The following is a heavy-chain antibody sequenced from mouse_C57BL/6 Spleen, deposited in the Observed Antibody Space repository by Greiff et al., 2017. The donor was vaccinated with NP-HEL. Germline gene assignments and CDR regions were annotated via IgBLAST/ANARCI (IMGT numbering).Heavy chain of an antibody. V-gene: IGHV14-1*01. CDR2: IDPEDGDT. J-gene: IGHJ1*03. D-gene: IGHD1-1*01. Sequence: EVQLQQSGAELVRPGASVKLSCTASGFNIKDYYMHWVKQRPEQGLEWIGRIDPEDGDTEYAPKFQGKATMTADTSSNTAYLQLSSLTSEDTAVYYCTTGPDYYGSSYGYFDVWGTGTTVTVSS. CDR1: GFNIKDYY. CDR3: TTGPDYYGSSYGYFDV.